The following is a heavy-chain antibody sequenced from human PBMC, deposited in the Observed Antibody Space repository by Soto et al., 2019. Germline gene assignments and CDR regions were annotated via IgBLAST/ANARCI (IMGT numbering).Heavy chain of an antibody. CDR3: AKDYPTWISDV. Sequence: PWESLSLSCAPSVFTFSSHAMSCAGQAPGKGLEWVSAISRSGGSTYYADSVKGRFTISRDNSKNTLYLQMNSLRAEDTAVYYCAKDYPTWISDVWGQGTTVTVSS. CDR1: VFTFSSHA. J-gene: IGHJ6*01. D-gene: IGHD2-2*03. CDR2: ISRSGGST. V-gene: IGHV3-23*01.